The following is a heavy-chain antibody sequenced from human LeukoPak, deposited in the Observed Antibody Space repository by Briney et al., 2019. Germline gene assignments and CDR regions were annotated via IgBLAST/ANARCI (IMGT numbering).Heavy chain of an antibody. CDR1: GYTCTDHY. CDR3: GVHWGSGYYFDL. J-gene: IGHJ2*01. CDR2: INPKSGDT. D-gene: IGHD7-27*01. V-gene: IGHV1-2*02. Sequence: ASLKVSCKASGYTCTDHYVHWVRQTPGQPLEWMGLINPKSGDTNYAQKFQGSVTMTRDTSIVTAYMELSSLTSDDTGVYYCGVHWGSGYYFDLWGRGILVTVSS.